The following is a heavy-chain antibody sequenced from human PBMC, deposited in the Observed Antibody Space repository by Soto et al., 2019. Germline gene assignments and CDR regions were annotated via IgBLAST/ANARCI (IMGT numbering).Heavy chain of an antibody. CDR2: IIPIFGTA. CDR3: ARERVGHYGEYAY. D-gene: IGHD4-17*01. V-gene: IGHV1-69*12. CDR1: GGTFSSYA. Sequence: QVQLVQSGAEVKKPGSSVKVSCKASGGTFSSYAISWVRQAPGQGLEWMGGIIPIFGTANYAQKFQGRVTITADESTSTAYMELCSLISGDTAVYYCARERVGHYGEYAYLGQGSLVAVSS. J-gene: IGHJ4*02.